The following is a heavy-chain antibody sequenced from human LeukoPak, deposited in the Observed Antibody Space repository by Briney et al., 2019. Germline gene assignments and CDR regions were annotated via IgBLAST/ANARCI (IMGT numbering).Heavy chain of an antibody. Sequence: GGSLRLSCAASGFSFSSYGMHWVRQAPGKGLEWVAFIRYDGTNKYYADSVKGRFTISRDNSKNTLYLQMNSLRAEDTAVYYCAKGRGWEASYYYYYMDVWGKGTTVTISS. CDR2: IRYDGTNK. CDR3: AKGRGWEASYYYYYMDV. V-gene: IGHV3-30*02. CDR1: GFSFSSYG. J-gene: IGHJ6*03. D-gene: IGHD1-26*01.